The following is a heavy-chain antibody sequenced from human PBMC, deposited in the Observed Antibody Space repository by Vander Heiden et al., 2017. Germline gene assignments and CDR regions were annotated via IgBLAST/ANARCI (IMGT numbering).Heavy chain of an antibody. J-gene: IGHJ5*02. V-gene: IGHV4-34*01. CDR3: ARPMHYYDSSGYYYRNLDWFDP. CDR1: GGSFSGYY. Sequence: QVQLQQWGAGLLKPSETLSLTCAVYGGSFSGYYWSWIRQPPGKGLEWIGEINHSGSTNYNPSLKSRVTISVDTSKNQFPLKLSSGTAADTAVYYCARPMHYYDSSGYYYRNLDWFDPWGQGTLVTVSS. CDR2: INHSGST. D-gene: IGHD3-22*01.